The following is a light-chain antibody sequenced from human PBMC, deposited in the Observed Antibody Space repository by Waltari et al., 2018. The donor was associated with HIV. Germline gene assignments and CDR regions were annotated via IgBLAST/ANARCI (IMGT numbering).Light chain of an antibody. CDR3: AAWDDSLSGVV. CDR2: RNN. J-gene: IGLJ2*01. Sequence: QSVLTQPPSASGTPGQRVTISCSGSSSNIGSKYVYWYQHTPGTATKLLIYRNNQRPSGVPDRFSGSKSGTSASLAISGLRSEDEADYYCAAWDDSLSGVVFGGGTKLTVL. V-gene: IGLV1-47*01. CDR1: SSNIGSKY.